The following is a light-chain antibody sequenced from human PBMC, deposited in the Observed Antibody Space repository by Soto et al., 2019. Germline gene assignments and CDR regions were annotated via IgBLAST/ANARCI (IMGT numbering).Light chain of an antibody. CDR2: AAS. CDR1: QGISNY. V-gene: IGKV1-27*01. Sequence: DIQMTQSPSSLSASVGDRVTITCRASQGISNYLAWYQQKPGKVPKLLIYAASTLHSGVPSRFSGSGSVTDFTLTISSLQPEDVATYYCQKYNSDPLTFGGGTKVEIK. J-gene: IGKJ4*01. CDR3: QKYNSDPLT.